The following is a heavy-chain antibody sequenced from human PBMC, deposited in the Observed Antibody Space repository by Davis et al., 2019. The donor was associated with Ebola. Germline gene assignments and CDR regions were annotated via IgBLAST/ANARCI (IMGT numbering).Heavy chain of an antibody. D-gene: IGHD5-18*01. Sequence: GESLKISCAASGFTFSGYGMHWVRQAPGKGLEWVAVISYDGSNKYYADSVKGRFTISRDNSENTLYLQMNSLRAEDTAVYYCASVDTAIQAFDYWGQGTLVTVSS. J-gene: IGHJ4*02. CDR2: ISYDGSNK. CDR3: ASVDTAIQAFDY. CDR1: GFTFSGYG. V-gene: IGHV3-30*03.